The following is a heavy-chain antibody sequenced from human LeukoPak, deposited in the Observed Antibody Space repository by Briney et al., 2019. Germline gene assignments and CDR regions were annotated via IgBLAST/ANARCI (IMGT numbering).Heavy chain of an antibody. CDR3: ATSYDSSGYCKY. D-gene: IGHD3-22*01. Sequence: ASVKVSCKVSGYTLTELSMHWVRQAPGKGLEWMGGFDPEDGETIYAQKFQGRVTMTEDTSTDTAYMELSSLRSEGTAVYYCATSYDSSGYCKYWGQGTLVTVSS. CDR2: FDPEDGET. V-gene: IGHV1-24*01. CDR1: GYTLTELS. J-gene: IGHJ4*02.